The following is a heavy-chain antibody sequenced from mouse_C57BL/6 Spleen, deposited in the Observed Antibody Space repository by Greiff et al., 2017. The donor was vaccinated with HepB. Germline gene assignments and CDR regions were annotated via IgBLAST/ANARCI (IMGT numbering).Heavy chain of an antibody. CDR2: IRLKSDNYAT. CDR3: SDLLMDY. CDR1: GFTFSNYW. D-gene: IGHD2-1*01. J-gene: IGHJ4*01. V-gene: IGHV6-3*01. Sequence: EVQGVESGGGLVQPGGSMKLSCVASGFTFSNYWMNWVRQSPEKGLEWVAQIRLKSDNYATHYAESVKGRFTISRDDSKSSVYLKMNNLRAEDTGIYYCSDLLMDYWGQGTSVTVSS.